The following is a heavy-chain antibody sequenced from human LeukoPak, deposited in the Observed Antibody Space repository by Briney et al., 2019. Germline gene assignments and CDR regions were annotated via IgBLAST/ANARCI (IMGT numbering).Heavy chain of an antibody. J-gene: IGHJ5*02. CDR1: GGSISSGGYY. V-gene: IGHV4-31*03. D-gene: IGHD3-22*01. CDR3: ATYYYDSSANP. Sequence: SETLSLTCTVSGGSISSGGYYWSWIRQHPGKGLEWIGYIYYSGSTYYNPSLKGRVTISVDTSKNQFSLKLSSVTAADTAVYYCATYYYDSSANPWGQGTLVTVSS. CDR2: IYYSGST.